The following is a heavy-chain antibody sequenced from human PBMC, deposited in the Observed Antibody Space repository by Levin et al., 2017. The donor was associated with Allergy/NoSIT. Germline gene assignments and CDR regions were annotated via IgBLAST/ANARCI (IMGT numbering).Heavy chain of an antibody. CDR3: AYHTGYDISGDG. J-gene: IGHJ4*02. CDR1: GFTFNYYT. CDR2: ISSTSTYI. D-gene: IGHD1-14*01. Sequence: GGSLRLSCAASGFTFNYYTMNWVRQAPGKGLEWVSSISSTSTYIYYADSVKGRFTISRDNAKNSLYLQLSSLRDEDTAVYYCAYHTGYDISGDGWGQGTLVTVSP. V-gene: IGHV3-21*01.